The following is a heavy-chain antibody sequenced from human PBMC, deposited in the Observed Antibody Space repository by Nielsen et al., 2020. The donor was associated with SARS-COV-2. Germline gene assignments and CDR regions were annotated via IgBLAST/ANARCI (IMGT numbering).Heavy chain of an antibody. Sequence: GGSLSLTCAASGFTFSSYGMHWVRQAPGKGLEWVAVISYDGSNKYYADSVKGRFTISRDNSKNTLYLQMNSLRAEDTAVYYCAIPASGSYYVTGDYYYGMDVWGQGTTVTVSS. V-gene: IGHV3-30*03. D-gene: IGHD1-26*01. J-gene: IGHJ6*02. CDR3: AIPASGSYYVTGDYYYGMDV. CDR2: ISYDGSNK. CDR1: GFTFSSYG.